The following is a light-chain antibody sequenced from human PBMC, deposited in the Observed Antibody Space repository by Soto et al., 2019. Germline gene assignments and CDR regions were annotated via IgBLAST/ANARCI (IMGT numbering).Light chain of an antibody. J-gene: IGKJ1*01. CDR2: GAS. Sequence: EIVLTQSPGTLSLSPGERATLSCRASQSVSSSYLAWYQQKPGQAPRLLIYGASSRATGIPDRFSGSGSGTDFTLTISLQSEDFAVYYCQQYNNWPPWTFGQGTKVDIK. V-gene: IGKV3-20*01. CDR3: QQYNNWPPWT. CDR1: QSVSSSY.